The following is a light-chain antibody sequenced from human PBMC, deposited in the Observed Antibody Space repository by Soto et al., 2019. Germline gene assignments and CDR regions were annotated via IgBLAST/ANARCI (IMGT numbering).Light chain of an antibody. V-gene: IGKV3-20*01. J-gene: IGKJ2*01. CDR3: QLYGSSPPYS. Sequence: EIVLTQSPGTLSLSLGERATLSCRASQSVSRSSLAWYQQRPGQPPRLLIVTASSRATGTPDRFSGSGSGTDFTLTISRLEPEDFAVYYCQLYGSSPPYSFGPGTKLEI. CDR1: QSVSRSS. CDR2: TAS.